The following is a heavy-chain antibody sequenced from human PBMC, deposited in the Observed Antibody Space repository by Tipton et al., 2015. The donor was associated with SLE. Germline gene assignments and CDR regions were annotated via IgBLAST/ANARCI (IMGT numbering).Heavy chain of an antibody. Sequence: TLSLTCSVSGGAVIHNYWSWIRQPPGKGLEWIGYIYQSGTTDYNPSLKSRVTISVDRSKNQFSLDLTSVTAADTAVYYCARGLTWNYPFDYWGQGALVTVSS. J-gene: IGHJ4*02. D-gene: IGHD1-7*01. CDR1: GGAVIHNY. CDR2: IYQSGTT. V-gene: IGHV4-59*02. CDR3: ARGLTWNYPFDY.